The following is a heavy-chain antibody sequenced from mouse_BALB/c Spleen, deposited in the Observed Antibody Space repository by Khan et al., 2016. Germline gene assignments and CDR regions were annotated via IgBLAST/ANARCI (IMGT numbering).Heavy chain of an antibody. CDR2: IDPANGNT. J-gene: IGHJ4*01. Sequence: IQLVQSGAELVKPGASVKLSCTASGFNIKDTYMHWVKQRPEQGLEWIGRIDPANGNTKYDPKFQGKATITADTSSNTAYLQLSSLTSEDTAVYYCARSGDFYAMDYWGQGTSVTVSS. CDR1: GFNIKDTY. CDR3: ARSGDFYAMDY. D-gene: IGHD3-1*01. V-gene: IGHV14-3*02.